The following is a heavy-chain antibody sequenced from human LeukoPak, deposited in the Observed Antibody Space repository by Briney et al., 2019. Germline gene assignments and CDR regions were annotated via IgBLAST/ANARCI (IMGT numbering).Heavy chain of an antibody. V-gene: IGHV3-30-3*01. CDR3: ARGMTRDGAFDI. CDR2: ISYDGSNK. Sequence: GGSLRLSCAASGFTFSSYAMHWVRQAPGKGLEWVAVISYDGSNKYYADSVKGRFTISRDNSKNTLYLQMNSLRAEDTAVYYCARGMTRDGAFDIWGQGTMVTVSS. J-gene: IGHJ3*02. D-gene: IGHD2-2*01. CDR1: GFTFSSYA.